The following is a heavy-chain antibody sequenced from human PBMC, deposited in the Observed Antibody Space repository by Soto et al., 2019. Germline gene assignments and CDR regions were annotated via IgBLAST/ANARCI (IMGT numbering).Heavy chain of an antibody. D-gene: IGHD5-12*01. V-gene: IGHV1-3*01. CDR3: ARDGGYDGGYYYYYGMDV. CDR2: INAGNGNT. J-gene: IGHJ6*02. Sequence: ASVKVSCKASGYTFTSYAMHWVRQAPGQRLEWMGWINAGNGNTKYSQKFQGRVTITRDTSASTAYMELSSLRSEDTAVYYCARDGGYDGGYYYYYGMDVWGQGTTVTVSS. CDR1: GYTFTSYA.